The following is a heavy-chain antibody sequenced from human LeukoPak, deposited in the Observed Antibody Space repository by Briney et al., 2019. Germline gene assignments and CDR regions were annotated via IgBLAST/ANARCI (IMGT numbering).Heavy chain of an antibody. D-gene: IGHD3-22*01. Sequence: GESRKISCKGIGYSFTTLWIGWVRQMPGKGLGWMGIIYPADSDTRYSPSFRGQVTISADKSIRTAYLQWRSLKASDTAMYYCATSAYYYYFHNWGQGTLVTVSS. V-gene: IGHV5-51*01. J-gene: IGHJ4*02. CDR1: GYSFTTLW. CDR3: ATSAYYYYFHN. CDR2: IYPADSDT.